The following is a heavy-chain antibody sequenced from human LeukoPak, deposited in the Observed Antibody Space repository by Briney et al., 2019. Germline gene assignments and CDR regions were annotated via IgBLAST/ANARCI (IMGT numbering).Heavy chain of an antibody. CDR3: ARDSDLGRYDSSGYSPFDY. V-gene: IGHV4-39*07. J-gene: IGHJ4*02. D-gene: IGHD3-22*01. Sequence: KTSETLSLTCTVSGGSISSFNYYWGWIRQPPGKGLEWIGSIYYGGSTYYNPSLKSRVTISVDTSKNQFSLKLSSVTAADTAVYYCARDSDLGRYDSSGYSPFDYWGQGTLVTVSS. CDR2: IYYGGST. CDR1: GGSISSFNYY.